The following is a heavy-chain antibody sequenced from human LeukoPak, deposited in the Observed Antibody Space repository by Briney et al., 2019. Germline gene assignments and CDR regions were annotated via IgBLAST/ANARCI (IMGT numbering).Heavy chain of an antibody. CDR1: GGTFSSYA. J-gene: IGHJ3*02. D-gene: IGHD3-10*01. CDR2: IIPIFGTA. Sequence: GASVKVSCKASGGTFSSYAISWVRQGPGQGLEWMGRIIPIFGTANYAQKFQGRVTITTDESTSTAYMELSSLRSEDTAVYYCARDPPYYDAFDIWGQGTMVTVSS. CDR3: ARDPPYYDAFDI. V-gene: IGHV1-69*05.